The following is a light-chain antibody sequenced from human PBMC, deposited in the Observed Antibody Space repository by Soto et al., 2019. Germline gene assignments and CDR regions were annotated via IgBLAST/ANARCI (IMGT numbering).Light chain of an antibody. J-gene: IGKJ2*01. V-gene: IGKV1-5*03. Sequence: DIQMTQSPSTLSASVGDRVTITCRASQSISVWLAWYQQKPGKAPKLLISKASTLVTCVPSRFSGSGSGTEFILTISSLQPDDFAAYYCQQYHTRYTFGQGAKLEI. CDR3: QQYHTRYT. CDR1: QSISVW. CDR2: KAS.